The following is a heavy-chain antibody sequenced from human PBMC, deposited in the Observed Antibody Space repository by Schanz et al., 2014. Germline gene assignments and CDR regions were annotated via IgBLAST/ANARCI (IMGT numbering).Heavy chain of an antibody. CDR3: AKDHAGSDILTALGN. CDR1: GFTFSSYT. V-gene: IGHV3-23*01. CDR2: ISGSGGST. J-gene: IGHJ4*02. Sequence: EVQLLESGGGLVQPGGSLRISCAASGFTFSSYTMNWVRQAPGKGLEWVSGISGSGGSTYDADSVKGRFTISRDNSKNTLYLQMNSLRAEDTAVYYCAKDHAGSDILTALGNWGQGTLVTVSS. D-gene: IGHD3-9*01.